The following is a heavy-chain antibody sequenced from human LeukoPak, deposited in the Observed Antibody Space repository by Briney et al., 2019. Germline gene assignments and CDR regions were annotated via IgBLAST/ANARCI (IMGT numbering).Heavy chain of an antibody. J-gene: IGHJ5*02. V-gene: IGHV4-61*02. CDR2: IYTSGST. CDR1: GGSISSGSYY. D-gene: IGHD3-22*01. Sequence: PSQTLSLTCTVSGGSISSGSYYWSWIRQPAGNGLEWIGRIYTSGSTNYNPSLKSRVTISVDTSKNQFSLKLSSVTAADTAVYYCARGGTYYYDSSGSPKPFDPWGQGTLVTVSS. CDR3: ARGGTYYYDSSGSPKPFDP.